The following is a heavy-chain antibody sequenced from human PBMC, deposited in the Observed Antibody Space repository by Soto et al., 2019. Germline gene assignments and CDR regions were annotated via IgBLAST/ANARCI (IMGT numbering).Heavy chain of an antibody. Sequence: GGSLRLSCAASGFTFSSYSMNWVRQAPGKGLEWVSSISSSSSYIYYADSGKGRFTISRDSSKNSLYLQMNSLRAEDTAVYFCARDKLVITMAAGFYYYHGMDVWGQGTTLTISS. J-gene: IGHJ6*02. V-gene: IGHV3-21*01. CDR1: GFTFSSYS. CDR2: ISSSSSYI. CDR3: ARDKLVITMAAGFYYYHGMDV. D-gene: IGHD3-10*01.